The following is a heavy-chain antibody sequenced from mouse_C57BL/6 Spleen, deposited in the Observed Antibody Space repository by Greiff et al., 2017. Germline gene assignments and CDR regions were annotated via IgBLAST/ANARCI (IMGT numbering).Heavy chain of an antibody. D-gene: IGHD1-1*01. Sequence: QVQLQQPGAELVKPGASVKLSCKASGYTFTSYWMHWVKQRPGQGLEWIGMIHPNSGSTNYNEKFKSKATLTVDKSSSTAYMQLSSLTSEDSAVYYWAPTVVAPGAMDYWGQGTSVTVSS. CDR3: APTVVAPGAMDY. CDR1: GYTFTSYW. CDR2: IHPNSGST. J-gene: IGHJ4*01. V-gene: IGHV1-64*01.